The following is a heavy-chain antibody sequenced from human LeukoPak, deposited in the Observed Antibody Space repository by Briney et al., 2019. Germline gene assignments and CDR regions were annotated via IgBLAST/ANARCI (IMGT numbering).Heavy chain of an antibody. CDR3: AKWKYSNSGIDDY. J-gene: IGHJ4*02. V-gene: IGHV3-23*01. CDR2: ISGSGDNT. Sequence: GGSLRLSCAASGFTFSSYAISWVRQVPGKGLEWVSVISGSGDNTYYADSVKGRFTISRDNSKNMLYLQMNSLRAEDTAVYYCAKWKYSNSGIDDYWGQGTLVTVSS. D-gene: IGHD6-6*01. CDR1: GFTFSSYA.